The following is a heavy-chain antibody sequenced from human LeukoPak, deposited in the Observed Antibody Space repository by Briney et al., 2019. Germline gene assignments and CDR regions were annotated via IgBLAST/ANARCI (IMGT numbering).Heavy chain of an antibody. CDR2: IYHTGST. CDR3: ARLQYCSGTSCYWFDP. V-gene: IGHV4-30-2*01. J-gene: IGHJ5*02. CDR1: GGSISSGLYS. D-gene: IGHD2-2*01. Sequence: PSETLSLTCAVSGGSISSGLYSWSWIRQPLGKGLEWIGYIYHTGSTYSNPSLKRRVTISVDTSKNQFSLRLSSVTAADTAVYYCARLQYCSGTSCYWFDPWGQGTLVTVSS.